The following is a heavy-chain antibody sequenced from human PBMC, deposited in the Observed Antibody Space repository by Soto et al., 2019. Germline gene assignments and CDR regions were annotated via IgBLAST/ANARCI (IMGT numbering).Heavy chain of an antibody. D-gene: IGHD4-4*01. CDR2: IMAIFRTT. Sequence: GASVKVSCKASGGTFTTAAISWVRQAPGQGLEWMGWIMAIFRTTDYAQKFQDRVTITRDKSARTAYMELSSLRSEDTAVYYCARDSRSAVTYYYYYYGMDVWGQGTTVTVS. V-gene: IGHV1-69*05. CDR3: ARDSRSAVTYYYYYYGMDV. J-gene: IGHJ6*02. CDR1: GGTFTTAA.